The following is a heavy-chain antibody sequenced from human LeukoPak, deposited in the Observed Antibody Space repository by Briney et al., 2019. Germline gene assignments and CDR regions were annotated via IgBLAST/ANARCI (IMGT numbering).Heavy chain of an antibody. CDR2: IYYSGSN. V-gene: IGHV4-39*01. CDR1: GGSINSTTYS. Sequence: SETLSLTCTVSGGSINSTTYSWGWIRQPPGKGLEWIVTIYYSGSNYYSPSLKSRVTISVDTSKNLFSLNLSSVTAADTGVYYCARLLVADFDYWGQGTLVSVSS. J-gene: IGHJ4*02. D-gene: IGHD2-15*01. CDR3: ARLLVADFDY.